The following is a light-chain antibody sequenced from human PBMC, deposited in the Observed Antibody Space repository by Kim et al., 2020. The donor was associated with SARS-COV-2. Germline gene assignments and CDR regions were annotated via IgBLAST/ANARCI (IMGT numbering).Light chain of an antibody. CDR3: QQYGSSPLT. J-gene: IGKJ3*01. V-gene: IGKV3-20*01. CDR1: PSVSSSY. Sequence: SPGERAALSFRASPSVSSSYLAWYQQKPGNAPRLLIYGASSRATGIPDRFSGSGSGTDFTLTISRLEPEDFAVYYCQQYGSSPLTFGPGTKVDIK. CDR2: GAS.